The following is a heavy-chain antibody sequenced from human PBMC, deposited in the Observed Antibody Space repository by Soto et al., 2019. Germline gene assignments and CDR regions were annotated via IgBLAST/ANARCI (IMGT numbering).Heavy chain of an antibody. CDR2: ISYDGSNK. Sequence: PXESLRLSCAASGFTFSSYGRHWVRQAPGKGLEWVAVISYDGSNKYYADSVKGRFTISRDNSKNTLYLQMNSLRAEDTAVYYCAKDSGDYEVYYYYGMDVWGQGTTVTVSS. J-gene: IGHJ6*02. CDR3: AKDSGDYEVYYYYGMDV. D-gene: IGHD4-17*01. V-gene: IGHV3-30*18. CDR1: GFTFSSYG.